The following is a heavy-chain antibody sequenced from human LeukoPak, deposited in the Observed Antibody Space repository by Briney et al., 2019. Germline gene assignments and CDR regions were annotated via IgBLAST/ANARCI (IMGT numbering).Heavy chain of an antibody. J-gene: IGHJ4*02. V-gene: IGHV3-23*01. Sequence: GGSLRLSCAASGFTFSSYVMSWVRQAPGKGLEWVSNIGGSVGSMFYAASVKGRFAISRDNSKNTLFLQMNNLRVEDTAVYYCAKRGNSWDLFDYWGQGTLVTVSS. CDR1: GFTFSSYV. CDR2: IGGSVGSM. CDR3: AKRGNSWDLFDY. D-gene: IGHD6-13*01.